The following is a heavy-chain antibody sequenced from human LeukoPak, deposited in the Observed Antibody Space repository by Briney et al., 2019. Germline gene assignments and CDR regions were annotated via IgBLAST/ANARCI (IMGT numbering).Heavy chain of an antibody. Sequence: GGSLRLSCAASGFNLGPYTMNWVRQPPGKGLEWVSSISGSGSKIYYAVSVRGRFTISRDNAKNSAYLQMNSLRAEDTAVYYCASGLNSTPFWGQGTLVTVSS. D-gene: IGHD6-13*01. CDR3: ASGLNSTPF. CDR1: GFNLGPYT. V-gene: IGHV3-21*01. CDR2: ISGSGSKI. J-gene: IGHJ4*02.